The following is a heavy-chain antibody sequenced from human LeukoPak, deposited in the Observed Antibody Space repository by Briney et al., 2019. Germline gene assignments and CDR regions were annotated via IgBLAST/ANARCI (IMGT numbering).Heavy chain of an antibody. V-gene: IGHV4-31*01. J-gene: IGHJ5*02. D-gene: IGHD3-10*01. CDR1: GGSISSGGYY. CDR2: IYYSGST. CDR3: ARSITMVRGVIITRAWFDP. Sequence: SQTLSLTCTVSGGSISSGGYYWSWIRQHPGKGLEWIGYIYYSGSTYYNPSLKSQVTISVDTSKNQFSLKLSSVTAADTAVYYCARSITMVRGVIITRAWFDPWGQGTLVTVSS.